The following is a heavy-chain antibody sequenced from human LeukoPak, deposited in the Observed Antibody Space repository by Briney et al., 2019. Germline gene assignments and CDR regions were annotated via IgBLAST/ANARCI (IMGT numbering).Heavy chain of an antibody. CDR3: ARDGLYSTSWYDFDY. Sequence: GGSLRLSCSGSGFTFSRHNMHWVRQAPGKGLEYVSAISYNGESTYYVDSVKGRFTISRDNAKNSLSLQMNSLRAEDAAVYYCARDGLYSTSWYDFDYWGQGTLVTVSS. CDR2: ISYNGEST. V-gene: IGHV3-64*04. J-gene: IGHJ4*02. CDR1: GFTFSRHN. D-gene: IGHD6-13*01.